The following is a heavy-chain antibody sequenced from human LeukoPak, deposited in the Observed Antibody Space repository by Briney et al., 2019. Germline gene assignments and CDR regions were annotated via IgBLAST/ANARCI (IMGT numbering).Heavy chain of an antibody. D-gene: IGHD6-13*01. V-gene: IGHV3-64D*06. CDR1: GFTFSSYA. CDR3: RAAGTSERDY. CDR2: ISSNGGST. J-gene: IGHJ4*02. Sequence: PGGSLRLSCSASGFTFSSYAMHWVRQAPGKGLEYVSAISSNGGSTFHADSVKGRFTISRDNSKNTVYLLMSSLRAEDTAVCYCRAAGTSERDYWGQGTLVTVSS.